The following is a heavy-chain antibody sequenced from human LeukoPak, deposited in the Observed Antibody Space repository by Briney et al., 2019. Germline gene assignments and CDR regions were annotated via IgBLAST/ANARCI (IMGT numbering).Heavy chain of an antibody. J-gene: IGHJ4*02. CDR1: GFTFSSYA. CDR2: ISYDGSNK. Sequence: GRSLRLSCAASGFTFSSYAMHWVRQAPGKGLEWVAVISYDGSNKYYADSVKGRFTISRDNSKNTLYLQMNSLRAEDTAVYYCAKSNLGLFFDWGQGTLVTVSS. D-gene: IGHD2/OR15-2a*01. CDR3: AKSNLGLFFD. V-gene: IGHV3-30-3*02.